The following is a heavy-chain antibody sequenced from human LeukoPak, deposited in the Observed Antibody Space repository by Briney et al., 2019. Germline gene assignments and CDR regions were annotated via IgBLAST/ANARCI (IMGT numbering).Heavy chain of an antibody. V-gene: IGHV3-21*01. Sequence: GGSLRLSCAASGFTFSSYSMNWVRQAPGKGLEWVSSISSSSSYIYYADSVKGRFTISRDNAKNSLYLQMNSLRAEDTAVYYCVRKYYDILTGWGTTDYWGQGTLVTVSS. CDR2: ISSSSSYI. J-gene: IGHJ4*02. CDR1: GFTFSSYS. CDR3: VRKYYDILTGWGTTDY. D-gene: IGHD3-9*01.